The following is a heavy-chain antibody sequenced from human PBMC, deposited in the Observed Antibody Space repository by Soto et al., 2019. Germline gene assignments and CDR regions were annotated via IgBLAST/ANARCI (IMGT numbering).Heavy chain of an antibody. D-gene: IGHD6-13*01. CDR3: ARVSGSSSLLFYYYYGMDV. V-gene: IGHV4-31*03. CDR2: IYYSGST. Sequence: SATLSLTCTFSGVSISSGGYYWSLIRQHPGKGLEWIGYIYYSGSTYYNPSLKSRVTISVDTSKNQFSLKLSSVTAADTAVYYCARVSGSSSLLFYYYYGMDVWGQGTTVTVSS. CDR1: GVSISSGGYY. J-gene: IGHJ6*02.